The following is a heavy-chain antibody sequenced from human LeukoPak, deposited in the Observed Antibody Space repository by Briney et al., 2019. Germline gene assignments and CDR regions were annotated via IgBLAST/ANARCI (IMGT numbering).Heavy chain of an antibody. Sequence: PSETLSLTCTVSGGSISSGDYYWSWIRQPPGKGLEWIGYIYYSGSTYYNPSLKSRVTISVDTSKNQFSLKLSSVTAADTAVYYCARGADDYGDYVAHFDYWGQGTLVTVSS. CDR1: GGSISSGDYY. CDR2: IYYSGST. J-gene: IGHJ4*02. CDR3: ARGADDYGDYVAHFDY. D-gene: IGHD4-17*01. V-gene: IGHV4-30-4*01.